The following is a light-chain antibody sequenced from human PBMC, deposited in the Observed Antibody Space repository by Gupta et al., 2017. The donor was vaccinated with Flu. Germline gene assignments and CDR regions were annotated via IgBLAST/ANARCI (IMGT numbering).Light chain of an antibody. J-gene: IGKJ3*01. CDR3: QQDHSYVFT. Sequence: PSTLSASVGDKVTLTCRASQNINFWLAWYQQKPGKAPKLLISKASDLESGVPSRFSGSGSGTEFTLTISSLQPDDFATYYCQQDHSYVFTFGPGTKVDV. V-gene: IGKV1-5*03. CDR2: KAS. CDR1: QNINFW.